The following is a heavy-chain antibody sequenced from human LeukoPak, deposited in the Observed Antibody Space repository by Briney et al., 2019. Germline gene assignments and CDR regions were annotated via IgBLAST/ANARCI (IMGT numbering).Heavy chain of an antibody. D-gene: IGHD2-2*01. Sequence: GGSLRLSCAGSGFTMSTNAMSWVRQAPGKGLEWVSVIYSGGSTYYADSVKGRFTISRDNSKNTLYLQMNSLRAEDTAVYYCARDLTYQKANGDYWGQGTLVTVSS. CDR3: ARDLTYQKANGDY. CDR2: IYSGGST. V-gene: IGHV3-66*01. CDR1: GFTMSTNA. J-gene: IGHJ4*02.